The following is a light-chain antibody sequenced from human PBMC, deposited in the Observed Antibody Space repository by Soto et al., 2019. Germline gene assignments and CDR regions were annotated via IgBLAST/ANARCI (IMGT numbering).Light chain of an antibody. J-gene: IGKJ4*01. Sequence: EILMTQSPATLSVPPGERSTLSCRASQSVSSNLAWYQQKPGQAPRLLIYGASTRATGIPARFSGSGSGTEFTLTISSLQSEDFAVYYCQQYNNWPRTCGGGTNVDIK. CDR3: QQYNNWPRT. V-gene: IGKV3-15*01. CDR1: QSVSSN. CDR2: GAS.